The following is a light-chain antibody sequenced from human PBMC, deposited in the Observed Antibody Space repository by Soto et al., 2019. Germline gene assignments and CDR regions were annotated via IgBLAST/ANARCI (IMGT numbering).Light chain of an antibody. CDR1: QSVSSDS. CDR2: DAS. J-gene: IGKJ1*01. V-gene: IGKV3-20*01. Sequence: EIVLTQSPGTLSLSPGERAILSCRASQSVSSDSSAWYRQKPGQAPRLLVYDASSRATGIPDRFSGSGSGTEFTLTISRLEPEDFAVDYCQQYGSAPRTFGQGTKVEIK. CDR3: QQYGSAPRT.